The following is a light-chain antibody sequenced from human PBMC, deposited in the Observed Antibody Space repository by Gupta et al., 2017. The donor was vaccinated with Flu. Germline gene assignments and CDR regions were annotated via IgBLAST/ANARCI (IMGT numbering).Light chain of an antibody. V-gene: IGKV2-30*01. CDR2: KDS. CDR3: TQRKHCHRP. J-gene: IGKJ1*01. CDR1: QSLVYSDGNTY. Sequence: DVVMTQSPLSLPVTLGQPASISCRSSQSLVYSDGNTYLDWFQQRPGQAPRRLIYKDSNRDCGVPDSFSGSGLGTDFTLKISSGEAEDVGVYYCTQRKHCHRPFGQGTKVEIK.